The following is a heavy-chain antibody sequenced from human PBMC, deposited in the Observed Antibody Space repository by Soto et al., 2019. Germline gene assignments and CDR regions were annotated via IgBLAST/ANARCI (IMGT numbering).Heavy chain of an antibody. D-gene: IGHD3-3*01. CDR1: GFTFSSYA. CDR2: ISGSGGST. V-gene: IGHV3-23*01. Sequence: EVQLLESGGGLVQPGGSLRLSCAASGFTFSSYAMSWVRQAPGKGLEWVSAISGSGGSTYYADSVKGRFTISRDNSKNTLYLQMNSLRAEDTAVYYFARRITIFGVVIEWGQGTLVIVSA. J-gene: IGHJ4*02. CDR3: ARRITIFGVVIE.